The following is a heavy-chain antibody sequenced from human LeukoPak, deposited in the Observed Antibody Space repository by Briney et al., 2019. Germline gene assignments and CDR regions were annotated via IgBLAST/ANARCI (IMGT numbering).Heavy chain of an antibody. Sequence: SETLSLTCTVSGYSISSGYYWGWIRQPPGKGLEWIGEINHSGSTNYNPSLKSRVTISVDTSKNQFSLKLSSVTAADTAVYYCASNYDFWSGYYYFDYWGQGTLVTVSS. V-gene: IGHV4-38-2*02. J-gene: IGHJ4*02. CDR1: GYSISSGYY. CDR2: INHSGST. D-gene: IGHD3-3*01. CDR3: ASNYDFWSGYYYFDY.